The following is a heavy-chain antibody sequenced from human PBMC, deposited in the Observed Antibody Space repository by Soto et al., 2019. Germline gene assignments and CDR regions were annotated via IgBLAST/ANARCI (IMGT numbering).Heavy chain of an antibody. Sequence: PGGSLRLSCAASGFTFSSYGMHWVRQAPGKGLEWVAVISYDGSNKYYADSVKGRFTISRDNSKNTLYPQMNSLRAEDTAVYYCAKDFFYEEQWPVDYWGQGTLVTVSS. CDR3: AKDFFYEEQWPVDY. CDR1: GFTFSSYG. CDR2: ISYDGSNK. V-gene: IGHV3-30*18. J-gene: IGHJ4*02. D-gene: IGHD6-19*01.